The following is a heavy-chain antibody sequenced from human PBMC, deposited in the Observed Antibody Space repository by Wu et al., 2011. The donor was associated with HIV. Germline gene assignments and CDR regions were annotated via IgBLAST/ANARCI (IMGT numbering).Heavy chain of an antibody. Sequence: VQLVQSGAEVRKPGESLKISCKASGYIFSNYWIGWVRQKPGKGLEWMGSIYPNDSDTRYSPSFQGQVTISVDKSISTAFLQWSSLKASDTAMYYCARVDSSGWYKGAFDIWGQGTLVTVSS. V-gene: IGHV5-51*03. CDR3: ARVDSSGWYKGAFDI. D-gene: IGHD6-19*01. CDR1: GYIFSNYW. J-gene: IGHJ3*02. CDR2: IYPNDSDT.